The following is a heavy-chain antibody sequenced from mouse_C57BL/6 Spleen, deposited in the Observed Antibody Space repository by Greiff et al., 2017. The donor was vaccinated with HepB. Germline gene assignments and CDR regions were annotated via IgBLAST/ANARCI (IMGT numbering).Heavy chain of an antibody. CDR1: GFTFSDYG. Sequence: EVKLVESGGGLVKPGGSLKLSCAASGFTFSDYGMHWVRQAPEKGLEWVAYISSGSSTIYYADTVKGRFTISRDNAKNTLFLQMTSLRSEDTAMYYCARGGWLLPFMDYWGQGTSVTVSS. V-gene: IGHV5-17*01. CDR2: ISSGSSTI. J-gene: IGHJ4*01. CDR3: ARGGWLLPFMDY. D-gene: IGHD2-3*01.